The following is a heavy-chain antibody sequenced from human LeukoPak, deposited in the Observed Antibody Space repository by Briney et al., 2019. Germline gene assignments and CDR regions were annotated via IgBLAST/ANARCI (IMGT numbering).Heavy chain of an antibody. D-gene: IGHD6-19*01. CDR2: ISGYNGNT. V-gene: IGHV1-18*04. CDR1: GYTFTGYY. Sequence: ASVKVSCKASGYTFTGYYMHWVRQAPGQGLEWMGWISGYNGNTNYAQKFQGRVTMTTDTSTSTAYMELRSLRSDDTAVYYCARGSIAVAGTVDYWGQGTLVTVSS. CDR3: ARGSIAVAGTVDY. J-gene: IGHJ4*02.